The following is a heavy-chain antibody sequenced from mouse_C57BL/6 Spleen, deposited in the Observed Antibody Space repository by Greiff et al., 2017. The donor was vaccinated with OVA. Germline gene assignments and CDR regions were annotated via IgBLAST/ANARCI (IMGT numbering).Heavy chain of an antibody. J-gene: IGHJ3*01. CDR2: IRLKSDNYAT. CDR3: TYGNWFAY. Sequence: EVQLVESGGGLVQPGGSMKLSCVASGFTFSNYWMNWVRQSPEKGLEWVAQIRLKSDNYATHYAESVKGRFTISRDDSKSSVYLQMINLRAEDTGIYYCTYGNWFAYWGQGTLVTVSA. CDR1: GFTFSNYW. D-gene: IGHD2-1*01. V-gene: IGHV6-3*01.